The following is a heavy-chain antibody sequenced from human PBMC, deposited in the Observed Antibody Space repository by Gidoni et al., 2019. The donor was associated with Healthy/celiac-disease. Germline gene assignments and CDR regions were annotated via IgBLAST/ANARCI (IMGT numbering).Heavy chain of an antibody. Sequence: QVQLQQWGAGLLKPSETLSLTCAVYGGSFSGYYWSWIRQPPGKGLEWIGEINHSGSTNYNPSLKSRVTISVDTSKNQFSLKLSSVTAADTAVYYCARRTPRGIAVAQTNWFDPWGQGTLVTVSS. V-gene: IGHV4-34*01. J-gene: IGHJ5*02. CDR3: ARRTPRGIAVAQTNWFDP. CDR2: INHSGST. D-gene: IGHD6-19*01. CDR1: GGSFSGYY.